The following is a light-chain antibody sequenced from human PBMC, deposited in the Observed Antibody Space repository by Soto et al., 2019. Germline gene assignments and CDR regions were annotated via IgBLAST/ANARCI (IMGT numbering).Light chain of an antibody. J-gene: IGLJ1*01. CDR3: QVWDSSSDHYV. CDR1: NIGSKS. CDR2: YDT. V-gene: IGLV3-21*04. Sequence: SYELTQPPSVSVAPGKTARITCGGDNIGSKSVHWYQQKPGQAPVLVIYYDTDRPSGIRERFSGSNSGNTATLTISRGEAGDEADYYCQVWDSSSDHYVFGTGTQLTVL.